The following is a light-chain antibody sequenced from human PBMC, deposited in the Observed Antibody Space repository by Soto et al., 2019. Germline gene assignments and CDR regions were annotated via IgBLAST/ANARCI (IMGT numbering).Light chain of an antibody. CDR3: QHYNNWPPWT. Sequence: EIVMTQSPATLSVSPGERVTLSCRASQSVSRNLAWYQQKPGQAPRLLIFGASTRATGIPARFSGSGSGTEFTLTISSLQSEDFAVYYCQHYNNWPPWTFGQGPKVEIK. J-gene: IGKJ1*01. CDR1: QSVSRN. CDR2: GAS. V-gene: IGKV3-15*01.